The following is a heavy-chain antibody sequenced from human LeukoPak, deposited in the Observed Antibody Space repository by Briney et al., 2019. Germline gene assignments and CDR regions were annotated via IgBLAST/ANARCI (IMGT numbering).Heavy chain of an antibody. CDR2: ITSSGNTM. CDR3: AKRGKAAVAGKEDYYLDY. Sequence: PGGSLRLSCAASGFTFSSYEMNWVRQAPGKGLEWVSFITSSGNTMYYADSVRGRFTISRDNAKNSLYLQMNGLRAEDTAVYYCAKRGKAAVAGKEDYYLDYWGQGTLVTVSS. V-gene: IGHV3-48*03. CDR1: GFTFSSYE. J-gene: IGHJ4*02. D-gene: IGHD6-19*01.